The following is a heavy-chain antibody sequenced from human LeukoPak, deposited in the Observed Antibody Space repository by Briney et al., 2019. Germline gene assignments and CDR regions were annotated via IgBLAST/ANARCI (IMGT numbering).Heavy chain of an antibody. CDR1: GFSFSKHG. CDR2: ISSSSSGI. J-gene: IGHJ4*02. CDR3: ARGGSYYRGFDY. D-gene: IGHD1-26*01. V-gene: IGHV3-48*01. Sequence: PGGSLRLSCEGSGFSFSKHGLNWVRQAPGKGLEWISYISSSSSGIYHADSVKGRFTISRDNANNLVYLQMNSLRAEDTAVYYCARGGSYYRGFDYWGQGTLVTVSS.